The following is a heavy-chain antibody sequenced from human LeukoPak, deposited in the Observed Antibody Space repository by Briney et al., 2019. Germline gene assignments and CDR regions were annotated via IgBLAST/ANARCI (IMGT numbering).Heavy chain of an antibody. CDR3: ARDLYYYDSSGYYIFDY. V-gene: IGHV4-38-2*02. D-gene: IGHD3-22*01. J-gene: IGHJ4*02. CDR1: GYSISSGYY. CDR2: IYRSGST. Sequence: SETLSLTCNVAGYSISSGYYWGWIRQSPGTGLEWIGNIYRSGSTSYNPSLKSRVTMSVDTSKNQFSLKLSSVTAADTAVYYCARDLYYYDSSGYYIFDYWGQGTLVTVSS.